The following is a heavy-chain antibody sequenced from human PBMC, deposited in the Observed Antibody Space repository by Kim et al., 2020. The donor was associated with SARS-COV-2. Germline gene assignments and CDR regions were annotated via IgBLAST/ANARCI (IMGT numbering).Heavy chain of an antibody. CDR3: ARAPNDFWSGYPYYFDY. J-gene: IGHJ4*02. CDR2: IYYSGNT. Sequence: SETLSLTCTVSGGSVSSGSYFWSWIRQPPGKGLEWIGYIYYSGNTNYNSSLKSRVTMSVDTSTNQFSLKLRSVTAADTAVYYCARAPNDFWSGYPYYFDYWGQGTLVTVSS. CDR1: GGSVSSGSYF. V-gene: IGHV4-61*01. D-gene: IGHD3-3*01.